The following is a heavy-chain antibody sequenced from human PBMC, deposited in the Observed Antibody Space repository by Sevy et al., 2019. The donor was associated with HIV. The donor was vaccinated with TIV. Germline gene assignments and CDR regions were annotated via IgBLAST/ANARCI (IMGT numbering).Heavy chain of an antibody. V-gene: IGHV3-21*03. D-gene: IGHD1-26*01. CDR2: MSSSITYT. Sequence: GGSLRLYCEASGFSFSDYTMTWVRQAPGKGLEWVSSMSSSITYTYYADSLKGRFTISRVNAKSSLYLQMNSLRAEDTGVYYCARDGGYIVRASSDYWGQGTLVTVSS. J-gene: IGHJ4*02. CDR1: GFSFSDYT. CDR3: ARDGGYIVRASSDY.